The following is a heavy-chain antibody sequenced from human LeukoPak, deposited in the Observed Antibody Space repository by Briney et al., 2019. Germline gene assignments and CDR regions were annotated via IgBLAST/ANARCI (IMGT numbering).Heavy chain of an antibody. CDR1: GYSISSGYY. V-gene: IGHV4-38-2*01. J-gene: IGHJ6*03. Sequence: SETLSLTCAVSGYSISSGYYWGWIRQPPGKGLEWIGRIYTSGSTNYNPSLKSRVTMSVDTSKNQFSLKLSSVTAADTAVYYCARGKDVDYYYYMDVWGKGTTVTVSS. CDR2: IYTSGST. D-gene: IGHD5-12*01. CDR3: ARGKDVDYYYYMDV.